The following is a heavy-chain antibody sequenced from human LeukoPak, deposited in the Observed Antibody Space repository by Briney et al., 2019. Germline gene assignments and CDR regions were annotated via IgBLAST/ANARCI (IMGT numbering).Heavy chain of an antibody. CDR3: AREVPYDSSRYYQPFDY. V-gene: IGHV1-2*02. CDR1: GYTFTGYY. CDR2: INPNSGGT. Sequence: ASVKVSCKASGYTFTGYYMHWVRQAPGQGLEWMGWINPNSGGTNYAQKLQGRVTMTTDTSTSTAYMELRSLRPDDTAVYYCAREVPYDSSRYYQPFDYWGQGTLVTVSS. D-gene: IGHD3-22*01. J-gene: IGHJ4*02.